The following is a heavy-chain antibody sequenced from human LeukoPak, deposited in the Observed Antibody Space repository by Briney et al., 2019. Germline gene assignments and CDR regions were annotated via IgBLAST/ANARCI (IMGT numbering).Heavy chain of an antibody. J-gene: IGHJ3*02. D-gene: IGHD3-3*02. Sequence: GGSLRLSCAASGFTFSSYGMHWVRQAPGKGLEWVAVIWYDGSNKYYADSVKGRFTISRDNSKNTLYLQMNSLRAEDTAVYHCASYVLGDAFDIWGQGTMVTVSS. V-gene: IGHV3-33*01. CDR3: ASYVLGDAFDI. CDR2: IWYDGSNK. CDR1: GFTFSSYG.